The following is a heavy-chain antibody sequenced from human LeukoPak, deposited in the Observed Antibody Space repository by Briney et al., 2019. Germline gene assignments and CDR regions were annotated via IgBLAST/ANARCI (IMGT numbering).Heavy chain of an antibody. CDR3: TREDHSNYNY. CDR2: IKQDGGET. V-gene: IGHV3-7*01. D-gene: IGHD4-11*01. Sequence: GGSLRLSCAASGFTFSSYTMHWVRQAPGKELEWVASIKQDGGETFYVDSVKGRFTISRDNAKNSLYLQMNSLRAEDTAVYYCTREDHSNYNYWGQGTLVTVSS. CDR1: GFTFSSYT. J-gene: IGHJ4*02.